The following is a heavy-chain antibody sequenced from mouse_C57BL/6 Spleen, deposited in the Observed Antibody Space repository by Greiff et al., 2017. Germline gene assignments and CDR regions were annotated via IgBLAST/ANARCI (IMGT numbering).Heavy chain of an antibody. CDR3: ARDDYYGSSPYWYFDV. CDR2: IYPRDGST. Sequence: QVQLKESGPELVKPGASVKLSCKASGYTFTSYGLNWVKQRPGQGLEWIGLIYPRDGSTKYNENFKGKATLTVDTSSSTAYMGLHSLTSEDSAVYFCARDDYYGSSPYWYFDVWGTGTTVTVSS. D-gene: IGHD1-1*01. CDR1: GYTFTSYG. J-gene: IGHJ1*03. V-gene: IGHV1-85*01.